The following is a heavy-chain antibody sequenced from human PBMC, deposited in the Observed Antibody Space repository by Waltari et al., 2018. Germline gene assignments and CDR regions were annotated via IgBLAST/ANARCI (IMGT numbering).Heavy chain of an antibody. CDR3: ARDRGRGLYLDS. V-gene: IGHV4-4*02. Sequence: QLQLQESGPRLVKPSGTLSLTCAVYGDSMNYKDFWGWVRQSPGKGLEWIGQVHRSGRTNYTPSCASRLTMSIDTAKDQFSLQLTSATAADTAVYYCARDRGRGLYLDSWGQGILVTVS. J-gene: IGHJ4*02. D-gene: IGHD2-15*01. CDR1: GDSMNYKDF. CDR2: VHRSGRT.